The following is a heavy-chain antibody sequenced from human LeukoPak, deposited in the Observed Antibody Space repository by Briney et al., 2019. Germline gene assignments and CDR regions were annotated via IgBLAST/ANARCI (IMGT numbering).Heavy chain of an antibody. J-gene: IGHJ6*03. Sequence: GGSLRLSCAASGFTFSSYAVSWVRQAPGKGLEWVSGINWNGGSTGYADSVKGRFTISRDNAKNSLYLQMNSLRAEDTALYHCARDPYYDSVSYTMDVWGKGTTVTVSS. CDR1: GFTFSSYA. D-gene: IGHD3-10*01. CDR2: INWNGGST. V-gene: IGHV3-20*01. CDR3: ARDPYYDSVSYTMDV.